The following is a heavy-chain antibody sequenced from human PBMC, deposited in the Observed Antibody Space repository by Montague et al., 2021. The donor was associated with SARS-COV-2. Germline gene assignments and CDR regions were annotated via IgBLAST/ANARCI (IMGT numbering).Heavy chain of an antibody. V-gene: IGHV4-34*01. CDR3: ARVRYYGSGTSLGMDV. Sequence: SETLSLTCAVYSGSFSGYYWSWIRQPPGKGLEWIGKINHSGSTNYNPSLKSRVTISVDTSKNQFSLKLSPVTAADTAVYYCARVRYYGSGTSLGMDVWGQGTTVAVSS. CDR1: SGSFSGYY. D-gene: IGHD3-10*01. CDR2: INHSGST. J-gene: IGHJ6*02.